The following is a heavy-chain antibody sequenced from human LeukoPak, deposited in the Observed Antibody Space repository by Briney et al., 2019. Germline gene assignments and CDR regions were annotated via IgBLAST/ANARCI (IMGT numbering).Heavy chain of an antibody. D-gene: IGHD3-10*01. V-gene: IGHV3-53*01. CDR1: GFTVSSNH. J-gene: IGHJ4*02. CDR2: IYSGGGT. Sequence: PGGSLRLSCAASGFTVSSNHMSWVRQAPGKGLEWVSLIYSGGGTHYADSVKGRFTISRDSSKNMLYPQMNSLRAEDTAVYYCARDLGDYWGQGALVTVST. CDR3: ARDLGDY.